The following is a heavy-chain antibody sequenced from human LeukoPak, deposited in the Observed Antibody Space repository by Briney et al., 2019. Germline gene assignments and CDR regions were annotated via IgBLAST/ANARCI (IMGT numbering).Heavy chain of an antibody. CDR2: INSDGINT. CDR3: ARADWDTAMIDY. CDR1: GFTFSNYW. J-gene: IGHJ4*02. V-gene: IGHV3-74*01. D-gene: IGHD5-18*01. Sequence: GGSLRLSCAASGFTFSNYWMHWVRQAPGKGLVWVSRINSDGINTSYADSVKGRFTISRDNSKNTLYLQMGSLRAEDMAVYYCARADWDTAMIDYWGQGTLVTVSS.